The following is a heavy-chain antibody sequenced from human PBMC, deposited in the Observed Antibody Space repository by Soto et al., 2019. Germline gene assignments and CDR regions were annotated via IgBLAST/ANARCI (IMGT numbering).Heavy chain of an antibody. D-gene: IGHD2-15*01. V-gene: IGHV6-1*01. CDR3: PRVAPRDSDYYYSRMDV. J-gene: IGHJ6*02. CDR2: TYYRSKCYN. CDR1: GDSVSSNSAG. Sequence: LSQTLSLTCAISGDSVSSNSAGWNWIKQSPSRGLEWLGRTYYRSKCYNEYAVSVKSRVTINPDTSKNQFSLQLKSVTPEDTAVYPSPRVAPRDSDYYYSRMDVWRQGTTVPVCS.